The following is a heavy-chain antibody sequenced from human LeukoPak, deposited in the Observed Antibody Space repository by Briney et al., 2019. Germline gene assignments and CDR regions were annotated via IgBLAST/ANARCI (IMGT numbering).Heavy chain of an antibody. V-gene: IGHV3-30*02. CDR3: AKDVVPAARRGGWFDP. Sequence: PGRSLRLSCAASGFTVSSYGMHWVRQAPGKGLEWVAFIRYDGSNKYYADSVKGRFTISRDNSKNTLYLQMNSLRAEDTAVYYCAKDVVPAARRGGWFDPWGQGTLVTVSS. J-gene: IGHJ5*02. CDR1: GFTVSSYG. CDR2: IRYDGSNK. D-gene: IGHD2-2*01.